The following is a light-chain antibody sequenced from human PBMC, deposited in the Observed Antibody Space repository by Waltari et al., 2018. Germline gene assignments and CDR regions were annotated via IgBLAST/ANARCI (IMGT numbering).Light chain of an antibody. CDR1: YSHIGGNV. J-gene: IGLJ3*02. CDR3: AAWDDSLGGRWV. CDR2: RSD. V-gene: IGLV1-44*01. Sequence: QSVLTQPPSVSATPGQRVTISCSGSYSHIGGNVVNWYHQLPGTAPKLLIYRSDQRPSGVPDRFSASKSGTSASLAISGLQSEDEGDYYCAAWDDSLGGRWVFGGGTKVTVL.